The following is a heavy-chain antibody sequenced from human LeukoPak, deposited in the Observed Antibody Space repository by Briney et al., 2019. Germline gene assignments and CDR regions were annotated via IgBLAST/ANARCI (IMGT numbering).Heavy chain of an antibody. Sequence: PGGSLRLSCAASGFTFSTYAMHWVRQAPGKGLEWVAIISYDESNKYYADSVKGRFTISRDNSKNTLYLQMNSLRAEDTAVYYCARPLLLNEYYFDYWGQGTLVTVSS. CDR1: GFTFSTYA. D-gene: IGHD2/OR15-2a*01. V-gene: IGHV3-30*04. J-gene: IGHJ4*02. CDR3: ARPLLLNEYYFDY. CDR2: ISYDESNK.